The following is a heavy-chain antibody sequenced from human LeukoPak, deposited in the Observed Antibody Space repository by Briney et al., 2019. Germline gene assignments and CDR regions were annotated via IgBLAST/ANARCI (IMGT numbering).Heavy chain of an antibody. V-gene: IGHV3-23*01. CDR1: GFTFSNYD. D-gene: IGHD3-9*01. J-gene: IGHJ4*02. CDR3: ATLLTGSPFDY. Sequence: GGSLRLSCKASGFTFSNYDMSWVRQTPGEGLEWVSNIAGPGGGPSYVDSVKGRFTISRDNSRNTLYLQMNSLRAEDTAVYYCATLLTGSPFDYWGQGALVTVSS. CDR2: IAGPGGGP.